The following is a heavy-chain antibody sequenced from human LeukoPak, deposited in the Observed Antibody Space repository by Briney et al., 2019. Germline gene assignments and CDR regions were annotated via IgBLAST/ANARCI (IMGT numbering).Heavy chain of an antibody. CDR1: GGSFSGYY. D-gene: IGHD2-2*01. Sequence: SETLSLTCAVYGGSFSGYYWSWIRQPPGKGLEWIGEINHSGSTNYNPSPKSRVTISVDTSKNQFSLKLSSVTAADTAVYYCASMEYQLATFDPWGQGTLVTVSS. J-gene: IGHJ5*02. CDR3: ASMEYQLATFDP. V-gene: IGHV4-34*01. CDR2: INHSGST.